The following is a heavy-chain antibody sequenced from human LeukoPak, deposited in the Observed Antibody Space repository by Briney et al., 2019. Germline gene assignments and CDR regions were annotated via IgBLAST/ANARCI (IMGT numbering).Heavy chain of an antibody. V-gene: IGHV4-34*01. Sequence: SETLSLTCAVYGGSFSGYYWSWIRQPPGKGLEWLGEVNHGGGANYNPSLKSRVTMSVDTSKNHFSLELSSVTAADTAIYYCARANAVTTVLFDLWGRGTPVTVSS. CDR1: GGSFSGYY. CDR3: ARANAVTTVLFDL. CDR2: VNHGGGA. J-gene: IGHJ2*01. D-gene: IGHD4-17*01.